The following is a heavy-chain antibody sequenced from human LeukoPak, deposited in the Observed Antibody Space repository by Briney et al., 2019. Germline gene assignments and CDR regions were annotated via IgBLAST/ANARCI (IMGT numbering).Heavy chain of an antibody. CDR3: ARARWSPLYYFDY. J-gene: IGHJ4*02. Sequence: SETLSLTCTVSGGSISSSSYYWSWIRQPPGKGLEWIGYIYYSGSTNYNPSLKSRVTISVDMSKNQFSLKLSSVTAADTAVYYCARARWSPLYYFDYWGQGTLVTVSS. CDR2: IYYSGST. V-gene: IGHV4-61*01. CDR1: GGSISSSSYY. D-gene: IGHD4-23*01.